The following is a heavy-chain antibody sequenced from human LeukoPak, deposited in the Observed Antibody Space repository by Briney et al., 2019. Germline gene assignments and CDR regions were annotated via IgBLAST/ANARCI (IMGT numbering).Heavy chain of an antibody. D-gene: IGHD5-12*01. V-gene: IGHV4-59*01. CDR1: GGSISSYY. J-gene: IGHJ4*02. CDR2: IYYSGST. CDR3: ARSPFSGTIDY. Sequence: SETLSLTCTVSGGSISSYYWSWIRQPPGKGLEWIGYIYYSGSTNYNPSLKSRVTISVDTSKNQFSLKLSPVTAADTAVYYCARSPFSGTIDYWGQGTLVTVSS.